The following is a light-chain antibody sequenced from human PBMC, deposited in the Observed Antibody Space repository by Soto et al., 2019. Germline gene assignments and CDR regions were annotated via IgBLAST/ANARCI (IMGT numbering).Light chain of an antibody. Sequence: EIVMTQSPATLSVSPGERAALSCRASQSVSSKLAWYRQRPGQAPRLVIYDTSTRATGVPARFSGSGSGTEFTLTISSLQSEDFALYYCQHYGDSSWTFGQGTRVDIK. J-gene: IGKJ1*01. V-gene: IGKV3-15*01. CDR1: QSVSSK. CDR3: QHYGDSSWT. CDR2: DTS.